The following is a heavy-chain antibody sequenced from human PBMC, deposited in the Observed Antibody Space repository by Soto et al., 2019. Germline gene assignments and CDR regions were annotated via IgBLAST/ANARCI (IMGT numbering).Heavy chain of an antibody. CDR2: IYPGDLDT. CDR3: ATAAIAARPFYYGMDV. V-gene: IGHV5-51*01. J-gene: IGHJ6*02. Sequence: PGESLKISCKGSGYSFTRYWIGWVRQMPGRGLEWVGIIYPGDLDTRYSPSFRGQVAISADRSTSTAYLQWNSLKASDTAIYYCATAAIAARPFYYGMDVWGQGTTVTSP. D-gene: IGHD6-6*01. CDR1: GYSFTRYW.